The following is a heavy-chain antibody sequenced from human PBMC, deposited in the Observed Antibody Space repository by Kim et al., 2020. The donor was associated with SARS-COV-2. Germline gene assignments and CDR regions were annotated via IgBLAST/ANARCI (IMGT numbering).Heavy chain of an antibody. V-gene: IGHV3-73*01. J-gene: IGHJ6*02. CDR1: GFTFSGSA. CDR3: TRALDGLWFGESNYYYGMDV. CDR2: IRSKANSYAT. Sequence: GGSLRLSCAASGFTFSGSAMHWVRQASGKGLEWVGRIRSKANSYATAYAASVKGRITISRDDSKNTAYLKMNSIKTEDTAVYYCTRALDGLWFGESNYYYGMDVGGQGTTVTVSS. D-gene: IGHD3-10*01.